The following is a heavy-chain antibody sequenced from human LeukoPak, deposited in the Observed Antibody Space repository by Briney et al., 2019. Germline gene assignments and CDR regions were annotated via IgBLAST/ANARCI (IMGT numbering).Heavy chain of an antibody. J-gene: IGHJ5*02. D-gene: IGHD3-22*01. CDR3: ARAEPGSGYYLA. V-gene: IGHV4-34*01. CDR1: GGSFSGYY. CDR2: INHSGST. Sequence: SETLSLTCAVYGGSFSGYYWSWIRQPPGKGLEWIGEINHSGSTNYNPSLKSRVTISVDTSKNQFSLKLSSVTAADTAVYYCARAEPGSGYYLAWGQGTLVTVSS.